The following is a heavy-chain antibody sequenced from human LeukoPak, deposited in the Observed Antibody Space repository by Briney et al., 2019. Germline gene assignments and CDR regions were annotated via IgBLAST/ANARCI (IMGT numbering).Heavy chain of an antibody. Sequence: ASVTVSCTASGYTFTSYAMHWVRQAPGQRLEWMGWINAGNGNTKYSQKFQGGVTITRDTSASTAYMELSSLRSEDTAVYYCASFYERRDYYGMDVWGQGTTVTVSS. J-gene: IGHJ6*02. CDR3: ASFYERRDYYGMDV. CDR1: GYTFTSYA. D-gene: IGHD5/OR15-5a*01. CDR2: INAGNGNT. V-gene: IGHV1-3*01.